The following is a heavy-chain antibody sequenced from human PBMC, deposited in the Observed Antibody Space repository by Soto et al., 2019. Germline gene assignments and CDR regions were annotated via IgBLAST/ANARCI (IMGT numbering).Heavy chain of an antibody. CDR1: GXSVISIDH. D-gene: IGHD3-22*01. Sequence: XTLSLPCAVSGXSVISIDHWAWILQSPVRCLELISSIYHTGTTYYTPSLKSRVTMSLYTSKNQFSLQLSSVTAADTAVYYCARVSIPYYYHTSGQYYFDYWGQGTLGTVSS. CDR2: IYHTGTT. CDR3: ARVSIPYYYHTSGQYYFDY. J-gene: IGHJ4*02. V-gene: IGHV4-38-2*01.